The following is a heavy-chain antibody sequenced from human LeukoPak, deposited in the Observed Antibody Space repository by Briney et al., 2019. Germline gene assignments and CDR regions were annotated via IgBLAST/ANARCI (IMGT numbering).Heavy chain of an antibody. CDR2: ISNPSSTR. V-gene: IGHV3-48*03. D-gene: IGHD4-17*01. CDR1: GFTFSSYE. Sequence: GGSLRLSCAASGFTFSSYEMNWVRQAPGKGLEWISYISNPSSTRYYADSVKGRFTISRDNAKNSLYLQMNSLRAEDTAVYYCAGAPPAYGDYGYWGQGTLVTVSS. J-gene: IGHJ4*02. CDR3: AGAPPAYGDYGY.